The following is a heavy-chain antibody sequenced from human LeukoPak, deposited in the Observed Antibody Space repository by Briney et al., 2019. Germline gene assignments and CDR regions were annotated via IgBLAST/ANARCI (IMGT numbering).Heavy chain of an antibody. CDR2: ISRSGSTI. CDR3: ARDTLGEGEDANYAVYYFDY. V-gene: IGHV3-48*03. J-gene: IGHJ4*02. Sequence: PGGSLRLSCAASGLTFSSHEMNWVRQAPGKGLEWVSYISRSGSTIYYAHSVKGRFTISRDNAKNSLYLQVNSLRAEDTAVYYCARDTLGEGEDANYAVYYFDYWGQGSVVTVSS. CDR1: GLTFSSHE. D-gene: IGHD4/OR15-4a*01.